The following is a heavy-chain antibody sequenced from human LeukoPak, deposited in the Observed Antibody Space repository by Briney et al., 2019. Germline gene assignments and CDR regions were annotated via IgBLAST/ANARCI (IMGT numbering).Heavy chain of an antibody. J-gene: IGHJ4*02. CDR1: GFTFSSYW. CDR2: INSDGSST. V-gene: IGHV3-74*01. Sequence: GGSLRLSCAASGFTFSSYWMHWVRQAPGKGLVWVSRINSDGSSTSYADSVKGRFTISRDNAKNTLYLQMNSLRAEDTAVYYCARAAPTYCGGDCYPDWGQGTLVTVSS. D-gene: IGHD2-21*02. CDR3: ARAAPTYCGGDCYPD.